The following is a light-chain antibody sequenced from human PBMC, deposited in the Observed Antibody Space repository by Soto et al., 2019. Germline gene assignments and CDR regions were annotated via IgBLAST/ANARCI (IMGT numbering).Light chain of an antibody. J-gene: IGKJ2*01. CDR1: QSVGTY. Sequence: EIVLTQSPATLSLSPGEGATLSCRTSQSVGTYLAWNQHNPGQAPRLLIYDASNRATGIPARFSGSGSGTDFTLTISSPEPEDFAVYYCQQRYNWPNTFGQGTKLEIK. CDR2: DAS. CDR3: QQRYNWPNT. V-gene: IGKV3-11*01.